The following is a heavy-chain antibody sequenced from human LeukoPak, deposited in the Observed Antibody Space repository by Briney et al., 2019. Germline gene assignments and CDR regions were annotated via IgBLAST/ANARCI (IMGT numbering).Heavy chain of an antibody. CDR3: ARRYCSGGSCYYLDY. CDR2: ISAYNGNT. CDR1: GYTFTSYG. J-gene: IGHJ4*02. D-gene: IGHD2-15*01. V-gene: IGHV1-18*01. Sequence: ASVKVSCKASGYTFTSYGISWVRHAPGQGLEWMGWISAYNGNTNYAQKLQGRVTMTTDTSTSTAYMELRSLRSDDTAVYYCARRYCSGGSCYYLDYWGQGTLVTVSS.